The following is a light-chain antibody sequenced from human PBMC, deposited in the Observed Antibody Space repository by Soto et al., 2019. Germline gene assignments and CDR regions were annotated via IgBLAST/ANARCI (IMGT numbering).Light chain of an antibody. Sequence: EILLTQSPGTLSLSPGERATLSCRASQSVSRTYLSWYQLKPGQAPRLLIYGASSRATGIPDRFSGGGSGTDFTLTISRLEPEDFAVYYCQQYGYSFRAFGQGTKVEL. V-gene: IGKV3-20*01. CDR3: QQYGYSFRA. CDR2: GAS. CDR1: QSVSRTY. J-gene: IGKJ1*01.